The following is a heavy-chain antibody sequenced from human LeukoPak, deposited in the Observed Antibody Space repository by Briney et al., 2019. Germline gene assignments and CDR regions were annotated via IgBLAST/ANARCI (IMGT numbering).Heavy chain of an antibody. D-gene: IGHD3-10*01. CDR2: IYYSGST. V-gene: IGHV4-39*01. Sequence: PSETLSLTCAVYGGSIRSTTHYWGWIRQPPGKGLEWIGTIYYSGSTNYNPSLKSRVTISVDTSKNQFSLKLSSVTAADTAVYYCARRRFMGPMDRSYWFDPWGQGSLVTVSS. CDR3: ARRRFMGPMDRSYWFDP. J-gene: IGHJ5*02. CDR1: GGSIRSTTHY.